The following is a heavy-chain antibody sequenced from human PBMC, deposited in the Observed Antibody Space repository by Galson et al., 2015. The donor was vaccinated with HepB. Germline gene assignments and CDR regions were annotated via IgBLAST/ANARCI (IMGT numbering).Heavy chain of an antibody. Sequence: PALVTPTQTLTLTCTVSGFSLSTARMGVSWIRQPPGKALEWLAHLFSNDEKSYSTSLKSRLTISKETSKSQVVLTMTNMDPVDTATYYCARIKVEYSSSSHFDYWGQGTLVTASS. J-gene: IGHJ4*02. CDR1: GFSLSTARMG. CDR2: LFSNDEK. V-gene: IGHV2-26*01. CDR3: ARIKVEYSSSSHFDY. D-gene: IGHD6-6*01.